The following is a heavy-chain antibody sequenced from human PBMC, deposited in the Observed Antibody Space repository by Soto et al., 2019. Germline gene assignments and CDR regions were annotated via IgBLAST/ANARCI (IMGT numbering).Heavy chain of an antibody. D-gene: IGHD6-13*01. CDR2: INHSGST. CDR1: GGSFSCYY. CDR3: ARVASISIAAAGTIDY. Sequence: PSETLSLTCAVDGGSFSCYYWSWIRQPPGKGLEWIGEINHSGSTNYNPSLKSRVTISVDTSKNQFSLKLSSVTAADTAVYYCARVASISIAAAGTIDYWGQGTLVTVSS. V-gene: IGHV4-34*01. J-gene: IGHJ4*02.